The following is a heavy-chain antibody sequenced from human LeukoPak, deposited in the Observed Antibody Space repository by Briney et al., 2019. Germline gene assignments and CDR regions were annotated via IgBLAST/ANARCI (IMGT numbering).Heavy chain of an antibody. CDR2: LYSGGIT. D-gene: IGHD1-26*01. Sequence: GGSLRLSCAASGFIVSSNYMSWVRQAPGKGLEWVSILYSGGITYYADSVKGRFTISRDNSMNTLYLQMNSLRAEDTALYYCARGRSEGGSYVFDYRGQGTLVTVSS. V-gene: IGHV3-66*01. J-gene: IGHJ4*02. CDR1: GFIVSSNY. CDR3: ARGRSEGGSYVFDY.